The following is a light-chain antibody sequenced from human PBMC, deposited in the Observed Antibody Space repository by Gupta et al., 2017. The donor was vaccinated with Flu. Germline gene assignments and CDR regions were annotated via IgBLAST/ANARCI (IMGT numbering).Light chain of an antibody. CDR1: QDISNY. J-gene: IGKJ2*01. CDR2: DAS. V-gene: IGKV1-33*01. Sequence: PSSLSASVGDRVTITCQASQDISNYLNWYQQKPGKAPKLLIYDASNLETGVPSRFSGSGSGTDFTFTISSLQPEDIATYYCQQYDNLPRTFGQGTKLEIK. CDR3: QQYDNLPRT.